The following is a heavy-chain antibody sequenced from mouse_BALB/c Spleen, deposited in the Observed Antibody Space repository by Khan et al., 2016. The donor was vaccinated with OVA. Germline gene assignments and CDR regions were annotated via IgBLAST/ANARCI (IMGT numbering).Heavy chain of an antibody. D-gene: IGHD1-1*01. J-gene: IGHJ1*01. V-gene: IGHV5-9-3*01. CDR1: GFTFSSYA. CDR2: ITGGGTYT. Sequence: EVELVESGGGLVKPGGSLKLSCAASGFTFSSYAMSWVRQTPEKRLEWVATITGGGTYTYYPDSVKGRFTISRDNVNNTLYLQMSSLRSEDTAMXYCARPPITTEVAMSYWFFEVWGAGTTVTVST. CDR3: ARPPITTEVAMSYWFFEV.